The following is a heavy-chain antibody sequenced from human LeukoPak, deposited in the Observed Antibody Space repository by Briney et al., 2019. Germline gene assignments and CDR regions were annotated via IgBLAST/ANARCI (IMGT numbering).Heavy chain of an antibody. D-gene: IGHD3-10*01. CDR2: IRGSGEST. CDR3: AKDRISYTTSPGELSH. CDR1: GFTFSSNA. V-gene: IGHV3-23*01. Sequence: PGGSLRLSCAASGFTFSSNAMTWVRQAPGKGLEWVSTIRGSGESTHYADSVQGRFTISRDNSLYTVYLQMDSLRGDDTAVYYCAKDRISYTTSPGELSHWGQGTLVIVSS. J-gene: IGHJ4*02.